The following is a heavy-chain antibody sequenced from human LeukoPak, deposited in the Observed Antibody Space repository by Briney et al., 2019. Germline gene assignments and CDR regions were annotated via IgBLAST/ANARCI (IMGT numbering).Heavy chain of an antibody. V-gene: IGHV3-21*06. CDR3: ARDSDYYDFWSGYSSPDY. CDR2: ISVGSRYI. Sequence: GGSLRLSCAASGFTFSSYSMNWVRQAPGKGLEWVSSISVGSRYIFYADSVKGRFTISRDNAKNSLYLHMNSLRAEDTAVYYCARDSDYYDFWSGYSSPDYWGQGTLVTVSS. CDR1: GFTFSSYS. J-gene: IGHJ4*02. D-gene: IGHD3-3*01.